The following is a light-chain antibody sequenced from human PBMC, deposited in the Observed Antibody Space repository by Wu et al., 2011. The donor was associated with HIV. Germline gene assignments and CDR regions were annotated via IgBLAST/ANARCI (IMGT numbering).Light chain of an antibody. Sequence: DIQLTQSPSFLSASIGERVTITCRASQGIGSYLAWYQQKPGKVPKLLIYAASILQSGVPSRFSGSGSGTKFTLTISSLQPDDFATYYCQRLYSYPCGSFGLGDQA. V-gene: IGKV1-9*01. CDR1: QGIGSY. CDR2: AAS. J-gene: IGKJ2*01. CDR3: QRLYSYPCGS.